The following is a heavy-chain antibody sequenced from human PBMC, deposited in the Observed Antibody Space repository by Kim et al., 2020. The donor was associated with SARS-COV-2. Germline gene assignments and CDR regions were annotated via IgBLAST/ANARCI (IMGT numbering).Heavy chain of an antibody. Sequence: ASVKVSCKASGYTFTSYGISWVRQAPGQGLEWMGWISAYNGNTNYAQKLQGRVTMTTDTSTSTAYMELRSLRSDDTAVYYCARVVVVVPAAIYWYFDLWGRGTLVTVSS. CDR1: GYTFTSYG. CDR3: ARVVVVVPAAIYWYFDL. J-gene: IGHJ2*01. CDR2: ISAYNGNT. V-gene: IGHV1-18*04. D-gene: IGHD2-2*02.